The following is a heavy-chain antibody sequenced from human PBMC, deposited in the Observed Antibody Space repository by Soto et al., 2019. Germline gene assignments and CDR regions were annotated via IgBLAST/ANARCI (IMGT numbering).Heavy chain of an antibody. CDR2: ISAYNSNT. CDR1: GYTFTSYG. V-gene: IGHV1-18*01. D-gene: IGHD3-22*01. CDR3: ASHEGYYDSSGYYYDAFDI. J-gene: IGHJ3*02. Sequence: QVQLVQSGAEVKKPGASVKVSCKASGYTFTSYGISWVRQAPGQGLEWMGWISAYNSNTNYAQKLQGRVTMTTDTSTSTAYMELRSLRSDDTAVYYCASHEGYYDSSGYYYDAFDIWGQGTMVTVSS.